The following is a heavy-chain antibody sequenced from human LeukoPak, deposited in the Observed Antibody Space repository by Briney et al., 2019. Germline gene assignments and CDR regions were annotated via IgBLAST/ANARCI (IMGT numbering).Heavy chain of an antibody. CDR2: IYSGGST. CDR3: AREGGASVY. Sequence: GGSLRLSCAASGFTFSDYYMSWIRQAPGKGLEWVSVIYSGGSTYYADSVKGRFTISRDNSKDTLYLQMNSLRAEDTAVYYCAREGGASVYWGQGTLVTVSS. J-gene: IGHJ4*02. V-gene: IGHV3-53*01. CDR1: GFTFSDYY. D-gene: IGHD3-16*02.